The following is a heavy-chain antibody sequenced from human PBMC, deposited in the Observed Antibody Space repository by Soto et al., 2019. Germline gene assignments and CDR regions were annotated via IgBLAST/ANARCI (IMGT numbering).Heavy chain of an antibody. CDR2: IIPILGIA. V-gene: IGHV1-69*04. CDR3: ARDRVSERAFDI. CDR1: GGTFSSYT. J-gene: IGHJ3*02. D-gene: IGHD3-16*01. Sequence: GASVKVSCKASGGTFSSYTVSWVRQAPGQGLEWMGRIIPILGIANYAQKFQGRVTITADKSTSTAYMELSSLRSEDTAVYYCARDRVSERAFDIWGQGTMVTVSS.